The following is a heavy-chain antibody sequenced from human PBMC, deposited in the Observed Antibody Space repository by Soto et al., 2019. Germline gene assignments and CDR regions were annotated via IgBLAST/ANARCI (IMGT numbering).Heavy chain of an antibody. Sequence: SGPTLVNPTQTLTLTCTFSGFSLTTSGMCVSWIRQPPGKALEWLARIDCDDDKYYRTSLKTTLTTSKDTSKNQVVLTMTNMAPVDTATYYFARSDPVYSSSPVPYYFDYWGQGILVTVSS. V-gene: IGHV2-70*11. J-gene: IGHJ4*02. CDR1: GFSLTTSGMC. D-gene: IGHD6-13*01. CDR2: IDCDDDK. CDR3: ARSDPVYSSSPVPYYFDY.